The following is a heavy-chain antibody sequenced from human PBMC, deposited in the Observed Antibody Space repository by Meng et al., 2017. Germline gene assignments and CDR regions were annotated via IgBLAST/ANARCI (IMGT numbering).Heavy chain of an antibody. D-gene: IGHD3-9*01. CDR3: ARSFSLTGYYRGLFFDY. Sequence: SETLSLTCTVPGGSISSYYWSWIRQPPGKGLEWIGYIYYSGSTNYNPSLKSRVTISVDTSKNQFSLKLSSVTAADTAVYYCARSFSLTGYYRGLFFDYWGQGTLVTVSS. V-gene: IGHV4-59*01. J-gene: IGHJ4*02. CDR2: IYYSGST. CDR1: GGSISSYY.